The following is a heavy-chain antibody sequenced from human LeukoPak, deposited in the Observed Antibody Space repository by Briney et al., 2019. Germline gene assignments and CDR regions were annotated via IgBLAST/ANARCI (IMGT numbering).Heavy chain of an antibody. CDR3: AKLNYYDSSGYYGTFDY. D-gene: IGHD3-22*01. CDR1: GFTFSSYG. Sequence: GGSLRLSCAASGFTFSSYGMSWVRQAPGKGLEWVSAISGSGGSTYYADSVKGRFTISRDNSKNTLYLQMNSLRAEDTAVYYCAKLNYYDSSGYYGTFDYWGQGTLVTVSS. CDR2: ISGSGGST. J-gene: IGHJ4*02. V-gene: IGHV3-23*01.